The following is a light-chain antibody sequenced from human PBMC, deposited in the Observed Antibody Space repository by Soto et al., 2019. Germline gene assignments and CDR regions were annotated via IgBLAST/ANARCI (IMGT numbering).Light chain of an antibody. CDR1: KLGDKY. V-gene: IGLV3-1*01. CDR2: KDT. Sequence: SYELTQPPSVSVTPGQTASITCSGDKLGDKYASWYQQKPGQSPVLVIYKDTKRPSGIPERFSGSNSGNTATLTISGTQAMDEADYYCQAWDSGIPYVFGTGTKLTVL. J-gene: IGLJ1*01. CDR3: QAWDSGIPYV.